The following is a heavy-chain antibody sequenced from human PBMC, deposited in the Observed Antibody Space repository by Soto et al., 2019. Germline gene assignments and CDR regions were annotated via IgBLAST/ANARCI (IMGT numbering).Heavy chain of an antibody. J-gene: IGHJ4*02. CDR1: GFTFTDYW. CDR3: ARDKAPGAY. CDR2: INQDGSQT. V-gene: IGHV3-7*01. Sequence: QPGGSLRLSCAFSGFTFTDYWVGWVRQAPGKGLEEVANINQDGSQTNYVDSVRGRFTISRDNAKKLLYLEMNSLRVEDTAIYYCARDKAPGAYWGQGTLVTVSS.